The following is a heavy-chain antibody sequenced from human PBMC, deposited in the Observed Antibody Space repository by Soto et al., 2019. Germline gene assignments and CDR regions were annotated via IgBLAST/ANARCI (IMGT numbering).Heavy chain of an antibody. D-gene: IGHD6-13*01. CDR3: ARALGASDAFDI. CDR2: IWYDGSNK. V-gene: IGHV3-33*01. CDR1: GFTFSSYG. J-gene: IGHJ3*02. Sequence: QVQLVESGGGVVQPGRSLRLSCVASGFTFSSYGMNWVRQAPGKGLEWVGVIWYDGSNKYYVDSVKGRFTISRDNSKNTVYLQMNSLRAGDTGVYYCARALGASDAFDISGQGTMVTVSS.